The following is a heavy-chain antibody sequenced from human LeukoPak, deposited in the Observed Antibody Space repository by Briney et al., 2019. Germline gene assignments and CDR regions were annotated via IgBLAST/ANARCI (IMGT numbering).Heavy chain of an antibody. V-gene: IGHV3-53*01. J-gene: IGHJ4*02. CDR3: ARESGSYGLDY. D-gene: IGHD1-26*01. CDR1: GFTVSSNY. CDR2: IYSGGST. Sequence: GGSLRLSCAASGFTVSSNYMSWVRQAPGKGLEWVSVIYSGGSTYYADPVKGRFTISRDNSKNTLYLQINSLRAEDTAVYYCARESGSYGLDYWGQGTLVTVSS.